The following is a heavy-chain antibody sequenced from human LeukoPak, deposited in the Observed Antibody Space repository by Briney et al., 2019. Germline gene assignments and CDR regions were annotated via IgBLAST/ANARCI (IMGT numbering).Heavy chain of an antibody. CDR2: ISAYNGNT. CDR1: GYTFTSYG. Sequence: ASVKVSCKASGYTFTSYGISWVRQAPGQGLEWMGWISAYNGNTNYAQKLQGRVTMTTDTSTSTAYMELRSLRSDDTAVYYCARGSDYYDSSGYFDYWGQGTLVTVSS. CDR3: ARGSDYYDSSGYFDY. D-gene: IGHD3-22*01. J-gene: IGHJ4*02. V-gene: IGHV1-18*01.